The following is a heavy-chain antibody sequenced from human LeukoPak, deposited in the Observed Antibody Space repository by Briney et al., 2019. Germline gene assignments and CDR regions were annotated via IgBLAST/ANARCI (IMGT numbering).Heavy chain of an antibody. D-gene: IGHD3-22*01. CDR3: VRVYYDSSGIILGAFDI. J-gene: IGHJ3*02. CDR2: TTSGGSGGSTI. Sequence: PGGSLRLSRAASGFTFSSYDLIWVRQAPGKGLEWVSHTTSGGSGGSTIYYADSVKGRFTISRDNAKNSLYLQMRSLRAEDTAVYYCVRVYYDSSGIILGAFDIWGQGTMVTVSS. V-gene: IGHV3-48*03. CDR1: GFTFSSYD.